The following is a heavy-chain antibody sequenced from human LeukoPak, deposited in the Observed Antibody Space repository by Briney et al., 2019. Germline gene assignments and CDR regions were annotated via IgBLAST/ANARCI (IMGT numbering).Heavy chain of an antibody. Sequence: PSETLSLTCAVYGGSFSGYYWSWIRQPPGKGLEWIGEINHSGSTNYNPSLKSRVTISVDTSKNQFSLKLSSVTAADTAVYYCARGTLGYCSGGSCNWFDPWGQGTLVTVSS. D-gene: IGHD2-15*01. CDR1: GGSFSGYY. V-gene: IGHV4-34*01. CDR3: ARGTLGYCSGGSCNWFDP. CDR2: INHSGST. J-gene: IGHJ5*02.